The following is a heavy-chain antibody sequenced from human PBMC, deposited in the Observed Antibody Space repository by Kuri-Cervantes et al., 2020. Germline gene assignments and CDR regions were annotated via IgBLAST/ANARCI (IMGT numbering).Heavy chain of an antibody. CDR3: ARGLIVDGGYYFDY. CDR2: MNPNSGNT. Sequence: ASVKVSCKASGYTFTGYYMHWVRQAPGQGLEWMGWMNPNSGNTGYAQKFQGRVTMTRNTSISTAYMELSSLRSEDTAVYFCARGLIVDGGYYFDYWGQGTLVTVSS. V-gene: IGHV1-8*02. J-gene: IGHJ4*02. D-gene: IGHD1-26*01. CDR1: GYTFTGYY.